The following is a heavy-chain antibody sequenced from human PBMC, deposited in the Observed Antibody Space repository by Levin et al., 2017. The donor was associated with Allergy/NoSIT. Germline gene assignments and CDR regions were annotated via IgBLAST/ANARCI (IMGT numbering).Heavy chain of an antibody. CDR3: ARNRIIVSGGNDYYYGMDV. CDR2: INYRGVT. CDR1: GGSVSSGTYY. D-gene: IGHD5/OR15-5a*01. V-gene: IGHV4-61*01. J-gene: IGHJ6*02. Sequence: TASETLSLTCSVSGGSVSSGTYYWSWIRRTPGKGLEWIGYINYRGVTKYNPSLKSRVTISVDTSKNEFSLKVTSVTAADTAVYYCARNRIIVSGGNDYYYGMDVWGQGTTVTVSS.